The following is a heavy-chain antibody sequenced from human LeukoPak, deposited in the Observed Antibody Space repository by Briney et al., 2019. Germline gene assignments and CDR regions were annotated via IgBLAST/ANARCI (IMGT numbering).Heavy chain of an antibody. CDR2: ISNSSSYI. D-gene: IGHD5-12*01. V-gene: IGHV3-21*01. CDR1: GFTFSSYS. Sequence: GGSLRLSCAASGFTFSSYSMTWVRQAPGKGLEWVSSISNSSSYIYYADAVKGRFTISRDNAKNSLYLQMNSLRVEDMAVYYCARCEGYSGYELPPTYGAAFDIWGQGTMVTVSS. CDR3: ARCEGYSGYELPPTYGAAFDI. J-gene: IGHJ3*02.